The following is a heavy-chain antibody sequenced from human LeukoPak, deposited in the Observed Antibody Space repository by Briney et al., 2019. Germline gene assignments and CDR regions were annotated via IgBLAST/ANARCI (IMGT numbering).Heavy chain of an antibody. D-gene: IGHD2-2*01. CDR3: ARDYCSSTSCYYYMDV. V-gene: IGHV4-30-2*01. CDR2: IYHSGST. CDR1: GGSLSSGGYY. J-gene: IGHJ6*03. Sequence: PSETLSLTCTVSGGSLSSGGYYWSWIRQPPGKGLEWIGYIYHSGSTYYNPSLKSRVTISVDRSKNQFSLKLSSVTAADTAVYYCARDYCSSTSCYYYMDVWGKGTTVTVSS.